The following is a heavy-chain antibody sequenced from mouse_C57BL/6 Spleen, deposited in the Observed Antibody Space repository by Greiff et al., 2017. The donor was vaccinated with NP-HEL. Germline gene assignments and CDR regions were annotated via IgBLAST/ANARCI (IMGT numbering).Heavy chain of an antibody. J-gene: IGHJ4*01. CDR2: IWRGGST. D-gene: IGHD2-1*01. CDR3: AKGTYGNLYAMDY. V-gene: IGHV2-5*01. CDR1: GFSLTSYG. Sequence: QVQLKQSGPGLVQPSQSLSITCTVSGFSLTSYGVHWVRQSPGKGLEWLGVIWRGGSTDYNAAFMSRLSITKDNSKSQVFFKMNSLQADDTAIYYCAKGTYGNLYAMDYWGQGTSVTVSS.